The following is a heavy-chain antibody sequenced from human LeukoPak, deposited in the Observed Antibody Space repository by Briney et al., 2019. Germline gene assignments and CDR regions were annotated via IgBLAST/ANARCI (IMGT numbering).Heavy chain of an antibody. V-gene: IGHV1-3*01. CDR1: GYTFTSYA. Sequence: ASVKVSCKASGYTFTSYAIHWVRQAPGQRLEWMGWINAGSGNTKYSQTFQGRVTITRDTSASTAYMELSSLRFEDTAVYYCARDEGGGYDYWGQGTLVTVSS. CDR3: ARDEGGGYDY. J-gene: IGHJ4*02. CDR2: INAGSGNT. D-gene: IGHD5-12*01.